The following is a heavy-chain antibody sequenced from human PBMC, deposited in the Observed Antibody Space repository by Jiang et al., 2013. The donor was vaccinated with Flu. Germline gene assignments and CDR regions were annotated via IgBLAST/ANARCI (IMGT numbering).Heavy chain of an antibody. D-gene: IGHD2-2*02. CDR3: ARYWEPVVPAAIARDWFDP. CDR2: INPNSGGT. Sequence: SGYTFTGYYMHWVRQAPGQGLEWTGWINPNSGGTNYAQKFQGRVTMTRDTSISTAYMELSRLRSDDTAVYYCARYWEPVVPAAIARDWFDPWGQGTLVTVSS. J-gene: IGHJ5*02. V-gene: IGHV1-2*02. CDR1: GYTFTGYY.